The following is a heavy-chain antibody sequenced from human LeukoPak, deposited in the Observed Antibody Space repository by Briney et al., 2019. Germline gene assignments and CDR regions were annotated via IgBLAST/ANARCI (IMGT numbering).Heavy chain of an antibody. D-gene: IGHD2-2*01. J-gene: IGHJ5*02. V-gene: IGHV6-1*01. CDR1: GDSVSSNSVT. CDR2: TYYRSTWYN. CDR3: ARRLTQYDCFDP. Sequence: SQTLSLTCAISGDSVSSNSVTWNWIRQSPSRGLEWLDRTYYRSTWYNDYAVSVRGRITVNPDTSKNQFSPHLNSVTPEDTAVYYCARRLTQYDCFDPWGQGIQVTVSS.